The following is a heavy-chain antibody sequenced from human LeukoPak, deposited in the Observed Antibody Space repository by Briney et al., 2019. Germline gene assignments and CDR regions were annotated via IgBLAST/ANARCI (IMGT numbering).Heavy chain of an antibody. V-gene: IGHV4-34*01. J-gene: IGHJ6*03. CDR1: GGSFSDYY. CDR2: INHSGST. Sequence: PSETLSLTCAVYGGSFSDYYWSWIRQSPGKGLEWIAEINHSGSTNYNPSLKSRVTISVDTSKNQFSLKLSSVTAADTAVYYCAVEYSSSHYYYYMDVWGKGTTVTVSS. D-gene: IGHD6-6*01. CDR3: AVEYSSSHYYYYMDV.